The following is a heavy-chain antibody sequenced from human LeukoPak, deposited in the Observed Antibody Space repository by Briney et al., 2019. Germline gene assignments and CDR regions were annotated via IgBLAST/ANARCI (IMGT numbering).Heavy chain of an antibody. CDR3: AREKQSGGTPFDY. J-gene: IGHJ4*02. D-gene: IGHD1-26*01. V-gene: IGHV3-30*04. CDR2: VGNDEKTK. CDR1: GFTFTGHS. Sequence: GGSLRLSCVASGFTFTGHSMHWVRQAPGKGLEWLAVVGNDEKTKFYADSLKGRFTVSRDNSKNTVYLQMNSLRDEDTAVYYCAREKQSGGTPFDYWGQGSLVTVSS.